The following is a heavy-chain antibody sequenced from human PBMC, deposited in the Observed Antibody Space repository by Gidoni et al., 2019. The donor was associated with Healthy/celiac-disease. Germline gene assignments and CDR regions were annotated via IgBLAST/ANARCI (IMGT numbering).Heavy chain of an antibody. Sequence: EVQLVESGGGLVQPGGSLRLSCAASGFTFSSYSMNWVRQAPGKGLEWVSYISSSSSTIYYADSVKGRFTITRDNAKNSLYLQMNSLRDEDTAVYYCARVGFGYCSGGSCYEFDYWGQGTLVTVSS. V-gene: IGHV3-48*02. J-gene: IGHJ4*02. CDR2: ISSSSSTI. CDR1: GFTFSSYS. D-gene: IGHD2-15*01. CDR3: ARVGFGYCSGGSCYEFDY.